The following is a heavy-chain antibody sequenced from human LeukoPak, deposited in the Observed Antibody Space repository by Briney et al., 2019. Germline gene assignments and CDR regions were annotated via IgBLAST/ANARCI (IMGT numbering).Heavy chain of an antibody. CDR2: ISYDGSNK. V-gene: IGHV3-30*18. J-gene: IGHJ4*02. CDR3: AKDDDYGDYGAPIDY. D-gene: IGHD4-17*01. Sequence: PGGSLRLSCAASGFTFSSYGMHRVRQAPGKGLEWVAVISYDGSNKYYADSVKGRFTISRDNSKNTLYLQMNSLRAEDTAVYYCAKDDDYGDYGAPIDYWGQGTLVTVSS. CDR1: GFTFSSYG.